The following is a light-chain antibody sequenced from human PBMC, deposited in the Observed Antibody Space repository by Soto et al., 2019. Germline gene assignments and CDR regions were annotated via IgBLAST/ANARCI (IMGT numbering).Light chain of an antibody. Sequence: EIVMTQSPATLSVSAGERVTLSCRASQSVCSNLAWYQQKPGQAPRLLIYGASTRATGIPARFSGSGSGTDFTLTISSLQSEDFAVYYCQQYNNWPPLTFGGGTKVEIK. CDR1: QSVCSN. CDR2: GAS. J-gene: IGKJ4*01. CDR3: QQYNNWPPLT. V-gene: IGKV3D-15*01.